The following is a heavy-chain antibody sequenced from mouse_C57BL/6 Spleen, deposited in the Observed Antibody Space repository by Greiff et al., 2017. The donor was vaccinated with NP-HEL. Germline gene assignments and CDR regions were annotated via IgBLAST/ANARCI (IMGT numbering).Heavy chain of an antibody. CDR3: ARNGGYDWFAY. D-gene: IGHD2-2*01. Sequence: VKLMESGPGLVQPSQSLSITCTVSGFSLTSYGVHWVRQSPGKGLEWLGVIWSGGSTDYNAALISRLSISKDNSKSQVFFKMNSLQADDTAIYYCARNGGYDWFAYWGQGTLVTVSA. V-gene: IGHV2-2*01. J-gene: IGHJ3*01. CDR2: IWSGGST. CDR1: GFSLTSYG.